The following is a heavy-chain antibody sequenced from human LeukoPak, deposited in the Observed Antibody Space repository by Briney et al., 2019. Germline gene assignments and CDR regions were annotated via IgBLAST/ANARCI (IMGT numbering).Heavy chain of an antibody. CDR2: INPNSGGT. Sequence: ASVKVSCKASGYTFTGYYMHWVRQAPGQGLEWMGWINPNSGGTNYAQKFQGRVTMTRDTSISTAYMELSRLISDDTAVYYCARDSRIAAAGGPYYYYYYMDVWGKGTTVTVSS. J-gene: IGHJ6*03. CDR3: ARDSRIAAAGGPYYYYYYMDV. V-gene: IGHV1-2*02. D-gene: IGHD6-13*01. CDR1: GYTFTGYY.